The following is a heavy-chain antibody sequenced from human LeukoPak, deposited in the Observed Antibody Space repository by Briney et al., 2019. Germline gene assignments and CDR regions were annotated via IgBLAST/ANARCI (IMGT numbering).Heavy chain of an antibody. CDR2: IYSGGST. J-gene: IGHJ3*02. Sequence: GGSLRLSCAASGFTVSSNYMSWVRQAPGKGLEWVSVIYSGGSTYYADSVKGRFTISRDNAKNSLYLQMNSLRAEDTAVYYCARGFLEWFDAFDIWGQGTMVTVSS. CDR1: GFTVSSNY. V-gene: IGHV3-53*01. D-gene: IGHD3-3*01. CDR3: ARGFLEWFDAFDI.